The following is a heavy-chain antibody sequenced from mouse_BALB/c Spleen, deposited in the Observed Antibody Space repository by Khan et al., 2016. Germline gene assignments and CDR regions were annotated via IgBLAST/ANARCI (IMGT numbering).Heavy chain of an antibody. Sequence: QIQLVQSGPELKKPGETVKISCKASGYTFTNYGMNWVKQAPGKGLKWMGWINTYTGEPTYADDFKGRFAFSLETSASTAYLQINNLKNEDMATYFCARLGLLYAMDYWGQGTSVTVSS. CDR3: ARLGLLYAMDY. J-gene: IGHJ4*01. D-gene: IGHD1-1*01. V-gene: IGHV9-1*02. CDR2: INTYTGEP. CDR1: GYTFTNYG.